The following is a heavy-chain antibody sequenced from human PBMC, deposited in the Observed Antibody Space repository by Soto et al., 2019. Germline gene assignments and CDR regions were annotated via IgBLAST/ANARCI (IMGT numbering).Heavy chain of an antibody. Sequence: QVQPVQSGAEVKRPGSSVKVSCKASGATFSGSAFSWVRQAPGQGLEWMGGITPTLGTTNYAQHLLGRVPITGEESAGTSFMELTSLTSADTAVYYCARGFTTGATLEGFDYWGQGTLVTVSS. J-gene: IGHJ4*02. CDR3: ARGFTTGATLEGFDY. CDR2: ITPTLGTT. D-gene: IGHD1-1*01. CDR1: GATFSGSA. V-gene: IGHV1-69*01.